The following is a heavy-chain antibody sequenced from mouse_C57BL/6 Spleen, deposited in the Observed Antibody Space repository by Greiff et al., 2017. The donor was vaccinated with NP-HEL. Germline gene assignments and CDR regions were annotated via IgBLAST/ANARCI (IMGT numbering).Heavy chain of an antibody. D-gene: IGHD6-5*01. Sequence: QVQLQQSGAELVRPGTSVKVSCKASGYAFTNYLIEWVKQRPGQGLEWIGVINPGSGGTNYNEKFKGKATLTADKSSSTAYMQLSSLTSEDSAVYFCERENMEDYPMLDYWGQGTSVTVSS. V-gene: IGHV1-54*01. J-gene: IGHJ4*01. CDR1: GYAFTNYL. CDR3: ERENMEDYPMLDY. CDR2: INPGSGGT.